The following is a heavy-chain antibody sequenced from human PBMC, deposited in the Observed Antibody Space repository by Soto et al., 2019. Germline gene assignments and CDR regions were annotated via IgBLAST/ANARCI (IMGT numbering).Heavy chain of an antibody. Sequence: EVQLLESGGGLVQPGGALRLSCVVSGLTFGSYAMSWVRQATEKGPEWVAILGGNGFTTYYEDSVKGRFTIAGDKSTSKLFLHMNILRADDTGVYYWAKYLRPSLNFFYYMDVWGRGTSVTVSS. CDR3: AKYLRPSLNFFYYMDV. D-gene: IGHD2-2*01. J-gene: IGHJ6*03. CDR2: LGGNGFTT. CDR1: GLTFGSYA. V-gene: IGHV3-23*01.